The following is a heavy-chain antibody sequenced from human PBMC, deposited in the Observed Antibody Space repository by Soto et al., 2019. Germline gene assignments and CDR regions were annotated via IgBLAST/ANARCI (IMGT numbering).Heavy chain of an antibody. CDR2: IYHSGST. CDR1: GGSISSNNW. J-gene: IGHJ4*02. D-gene: IGHD6-19*01. V-gene: IGHV4-4*02. CDR3: ARGLSMVVAGNRLGLPDY. Sequence: QVQLQESGPGLVKPSGTLSLTCAVSGGSISSNNWWNWVRQPPGKGLEWIGEIYHSGSTNYNPSLGMRVIIAVDTAKHQFSLKLSSVTAADTAVYYCARGLSMVVAGNRLGLPDYWGQGTLVTVSS.